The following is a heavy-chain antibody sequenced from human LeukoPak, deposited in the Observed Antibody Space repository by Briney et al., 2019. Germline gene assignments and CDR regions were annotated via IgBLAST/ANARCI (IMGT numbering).Heavy chain of an antibody. CDR3: AKDYEWGAVAAHAFDI. CDR1: GFTFSSYA. V-gene: IGHV3-23*01. D-gene: IGHD6-19*01. CDR2: ISGSGGST. Sequence: GGSLRLSCAASGFTFSSYAMSWVRQAPGKGLEWVSAISGSGGSTYYADSVKGRFTISRDNSKNTLYLQMNSLRAEDTAVYYCAKDYEWGAVAAHAFDIWGQGTMVTVSS. J-gene: IGHJ3*02.